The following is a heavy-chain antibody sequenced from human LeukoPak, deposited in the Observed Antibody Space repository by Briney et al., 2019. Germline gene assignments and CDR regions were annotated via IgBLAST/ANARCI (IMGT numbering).Heavy chain of an antibody. CDR3: ARDREEQQLMNWFDP. Sequence: GASVKVSYKASGYTFTSYYTHWVRQAPGQGLEWMGIINPSGGSTSYAQKFQGRVTMTRDTSTSTVYMELSSLRSEDTAVYYCARDREEQQLMNWFDPWGQGTLVTVSS. J-gene: IGHJ5*02. CDR1: GYTFTSYY. V-gene: IGHV1-46*01. CDR2: INPSGGST. D-gene: IGHD6-13*01.